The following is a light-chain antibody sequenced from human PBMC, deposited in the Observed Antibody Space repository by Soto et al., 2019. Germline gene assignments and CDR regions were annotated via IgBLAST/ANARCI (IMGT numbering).Light chain of an antibody. J-gene: IGKJ1*01. CDR2: GSS. V-gene: IGKV3-20*01. CDR1: QTVSSNY. CDR3: QQYDGPPWT. Sequence: IGLTQSQGTLSVSPGGGATLSCRASQTVSSNYLAWYQQKPGQAPRLLIYGSSSRATGIPDRFSGSGSGTDFTLTISRLGPEDIALYYCQQYDGPPWTFGQGTKVDNK.